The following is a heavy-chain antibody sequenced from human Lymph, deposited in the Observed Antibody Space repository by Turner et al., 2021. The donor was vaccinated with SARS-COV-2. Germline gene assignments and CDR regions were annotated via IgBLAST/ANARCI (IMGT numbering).Heavy chain of an antibody. CDR3: AKDHAWYSSGWYARGLDY. CDR1: GFNFSSYD. CDR2: ISHDGSDK. Sequence: VQLVESGGGVVQPGRSLRLSCAASGFNFSSYDMHWVRQAPGKGLEWVAVISHDGSDKYYADSVKGRFTISRDNSKNTLYLQMHSLRAEDTAVYYCAKDHAWYSSGWYARGLDYWGQGSLVTVSS. J-gene: IGHJ4*02. V-gene: IGHV3-30*18. D-gene: IGHD6-19*01.